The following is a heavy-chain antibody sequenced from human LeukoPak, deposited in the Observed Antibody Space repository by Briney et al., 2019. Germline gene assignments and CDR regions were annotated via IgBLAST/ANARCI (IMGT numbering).Heavy chain of an antibody. CDR2: INPNSGGT. J-gene: IGHJ6*03. Sequence: ASVNVSCKASGYTFTGYYMHWVRQAAGQGLEWMGWINPNSGGTNYAEKFQGRVTMTRDTSISTAYMKLSRLRSDDTAVYYCARGVVVVPAAIGGDYYYYYMDVWGKGTTVTVSS. CDR3: ARGVVVVPAAIGGDYYYYYMDV. CDR1: GYTFTGYY. D-gene: IGHD2-2*01. V-gene: IGHV1-2*02.